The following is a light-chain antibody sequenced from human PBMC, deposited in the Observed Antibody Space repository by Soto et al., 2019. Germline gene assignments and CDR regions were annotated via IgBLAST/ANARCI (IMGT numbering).Light chain of an antibody. J-gene: IGKJ1*01. CDR2: DAS. V-gene: IGKV1-5*01. Sequence: DIHMTQSPSTLSPSVGDRVTITCRASQSVYTWLAWYQQIPGKGPTLLIYDASALARGVPSRFNGRGSGTDFTLTISNLQPDDFATYYCQQYNTYPWTFGQGTRV. CDR3: QQYNTYPWT. CDR1: QSVYTW.